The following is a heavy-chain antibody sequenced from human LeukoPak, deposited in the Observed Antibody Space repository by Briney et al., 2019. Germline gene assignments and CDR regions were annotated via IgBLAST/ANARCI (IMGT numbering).Heavy chain of an antibody. CDR2: INPNSGGT. CDR1: GYTFTGYY. J-gene: IGHJ4*02. D-gene: IGHD3-16*02. CDR3: AREGFMITFGGVIAPFDY. Sequence: ASVKVSFKASGYTFTGYYMHWVRQAPGQGLEWMGWINPNSGGTNYAQKFQGRVTMTRDTSISTAYMELSRLRSDDTAVYYCAREGFMITFGGVIAPFDYWGQGTLVTVSS. V-gene: IGHV1-2*02.